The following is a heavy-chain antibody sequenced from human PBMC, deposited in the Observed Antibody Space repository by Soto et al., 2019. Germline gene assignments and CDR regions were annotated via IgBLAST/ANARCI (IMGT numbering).Heavy chain of an antibody. V-gene: IGHV1-3*01. CDR2: INAGNGNT. J-gene: IGHJ4*02. CDR3: ASVLSGWYWIDY. Sequence: ASVNVSCKASGYTFTSYAMHWVRQAPGQRLEWMGWINAGNGNTKYSQKFQGRVTITRDTSASTAYMELSSLRSEDTAVYYCASVLSGWYWIDYWGQGTLVTVSS. CDR1: GYTFTSYA. D-gene: IGHD6-19*01.